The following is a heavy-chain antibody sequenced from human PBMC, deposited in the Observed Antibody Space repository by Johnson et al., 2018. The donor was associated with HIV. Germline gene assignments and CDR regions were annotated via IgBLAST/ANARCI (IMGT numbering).Heavy chain of an antibody. V-gene: IGHV3-30*04. CDR3: AKPLHSGSYWAAFDI. Sequence: QEKLVESGGGVVQPGRSLRLSCAASGFTFSSYAMHWVRQAPGKGLEWVAVISYDGSDKYYADSVKGRFTISRDNAKNSLYLQMNSLRAEDTALYYCAKPLHSGSYWAAFDIWGQGTMVTVSS. CDR1: GFTFSSYA. J-gene: IGHJ3*02. CDR2: ISYDGSDK. D-gene: IGHD1-26*01.